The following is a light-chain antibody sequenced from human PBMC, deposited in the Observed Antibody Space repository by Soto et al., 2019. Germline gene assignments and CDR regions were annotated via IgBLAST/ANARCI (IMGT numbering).Light chain of an antibody. CDR1: SSNIGRNY. Sequence: QSVLTQTPSVSGTPGQRVSISCSGSSSNIGRNYVYWYHQFPGTAPKLLIYRDNERPSGVPDRFSGSKSGTSASLAISGLRSGDEADYHCATWDDSLGGPVFGGGTKVTVL. V-gene: IGLV1-47*01. CDR3: ATWDDSLGGPV. CDR2: RDN. J-gene: IGLJ2*01.